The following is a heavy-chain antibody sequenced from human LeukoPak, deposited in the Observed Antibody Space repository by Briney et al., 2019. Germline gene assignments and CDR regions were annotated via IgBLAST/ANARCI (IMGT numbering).Heavy chain of an antibody. J-gene: IGHJ4*02. CDR2: INPNSGGT. Sequence: APVKVSCKASGYTFTGYYMHWVRQAPGQGLEWMGWINPNSGGTNYAQKFQGRVTMTRDTSISTAYMELSRLRSDDTAVYYCAREVFGVVIIDPYFDYWGQGTLVTVSS. CDR1: GYTFTGYY. D-gene: IGHD3-3*01. V-gene: IGHV1-2*02. CDR3: AREVFGVVIIDPYFDY.